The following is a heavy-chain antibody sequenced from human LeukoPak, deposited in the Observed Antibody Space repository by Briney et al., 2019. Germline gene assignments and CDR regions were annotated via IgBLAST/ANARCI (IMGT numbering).Heavy chain of an antibody. CDR3: ATRVSGRYVTLNWNEEDF. J-gene: IGHJ4*02. Sequence: ASVKVSCKASGYTFTSYDINWVRQATGQGLEWMGWMNLNSGNTGYAQKFQGRVTMTRNTSISTAYMELSSLRSEDTAVYYCATRVSGRYVTLNWNEEDFWGQGTLVTVSS. CDR2: MNLNSGNT. D-gene: IGHD1-1*01. V-gene: IGHV1-8*01. CDR1: GYTFTSYD.